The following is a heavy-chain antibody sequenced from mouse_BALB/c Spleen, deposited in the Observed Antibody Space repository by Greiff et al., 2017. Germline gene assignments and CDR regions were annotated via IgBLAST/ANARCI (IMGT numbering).Heavy chain of an antibody. CDR3: ARNKYGNYYFDY. J-gene: IGHJ2*01. CDR2: ISYSGST. Sequence: EVMLVESGPSLVKPSQTLSLTCSVTGDSITSGYWNWIRKFPGNKLEYMGYISYSGSTYYNPSLKSRISITRDTSKNQYYLQLNSVTTEDTATYYCARNKYGNYYFDYWGQGTTLTVSS. D-gene: IGHD2-10*02. CDR1: GDSITSGY. V-gene: IGHV3-8*02.